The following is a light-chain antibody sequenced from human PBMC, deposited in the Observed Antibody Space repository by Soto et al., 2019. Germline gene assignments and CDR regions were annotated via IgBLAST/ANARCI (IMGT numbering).Light chain of an antibody. CDR3: QHYGSSPGLT. CDR1: QSISSW. J-gene: IGKJ4*01. CDR2: FAS. Sequence: DIQMTQSPSTLSASVGDRVTITCRASQSISSWLAWYQQKPGKAPKSLIYFASTLQSGVPSRFSASGSGTDFTLTISRLESEDSAVYYCQHYGSSPGLTFGGGTKVDIK. V-gene: IGKV1-5*01.